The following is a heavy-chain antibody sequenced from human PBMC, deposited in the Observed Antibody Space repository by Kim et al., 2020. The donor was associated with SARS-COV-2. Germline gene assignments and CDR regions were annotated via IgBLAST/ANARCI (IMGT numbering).Heavy chain of an antibody. CDR3: ARLRFATDSSGWYDPRRPRDYYYYGMDV. J-gene: IGHJ6*02. D-gene: IGHD6-19*01. V-gene: IGHV4-39*01. Sequence: SETLSLTCTVSGGSISSSSYYWGWIRQPPGKGLEWIGSIYYSGSTYYNPSLKSRVTISVDTSKNQFSLKLSSVTAADTAVYYCARLRFATDSSGWYDPRRPRDYYYYGMDVWGQGTTVTVSS. CDR2: IYYSGST. CDR1: GGSISSSSYY.